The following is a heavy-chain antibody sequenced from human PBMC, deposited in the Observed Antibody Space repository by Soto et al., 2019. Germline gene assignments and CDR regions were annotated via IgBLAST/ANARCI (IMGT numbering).Heavy chain of an antibody. V-gene: IGHV3-7*03. Sequence: WWSLRLSCSASVFTCSSYWMSWFRQAPGKGLEWVANIKQDGSEKYYVDSVKGRFTISRDNAKNSLYLQMNSLRAEDTAVYYCARVGIVATITYYYGMDVWGQGTTVTVSS. J-gene: IGHJ6*02. D-gene: IGHD5-12*01. CDR2: IKQDGSEK. CDR3: ARVGIVATITYYYGMDV. CDR1: VFTCSSYW.